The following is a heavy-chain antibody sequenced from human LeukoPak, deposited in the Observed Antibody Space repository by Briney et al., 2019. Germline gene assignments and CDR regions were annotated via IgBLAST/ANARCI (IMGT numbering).Heavy chain of an antibody. V-gene: IGHV4-4*07. CDR2: IYNSGSA. CDR1: GCSISSYY. D-gene: IGHD3-10*01. CDR3: AREAFYGSGEIDY. J-gene: IGHJ4*02. Sequence: SETLSLTCTVSGCSISSYYWSWIRQPAGKGLEWIGRIYNSGSANYNPSLKSRVTMSVDTSKNQFSLKLSSVTAADTAVYYCAREAFYGSGEIDYWGQGTLVTVSS.